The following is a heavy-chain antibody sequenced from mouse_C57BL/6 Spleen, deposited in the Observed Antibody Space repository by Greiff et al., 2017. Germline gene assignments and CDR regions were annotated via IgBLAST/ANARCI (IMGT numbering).Heavy chain of an antibody. Sequence: EVKLVESGPELVKPGASVKIFRKASGYSFTGYYMNWVKQSPEKSLEWIGEINPSTGGTTYNQKFKAKATLTVDKSTSTAYMQLKSLASEDSAVYYGARGGGVYYFDYWGQGTTLTVSS. CDR2: INPSTGGT. CDR1: GYSFTGYY. CDR3: ARGGGVYYFDY. V-gene: IGHV1-42*01. J-gene: IGHJ2*01.